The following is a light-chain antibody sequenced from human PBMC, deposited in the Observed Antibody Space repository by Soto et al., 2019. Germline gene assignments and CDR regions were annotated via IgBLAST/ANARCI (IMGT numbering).Light chain of an antibody. V-gene: IGKV3-11*01. CDR3: QQRSDWPPT. J-gene: IGKJ4*01. CDR2: DAS. Sequence: EIVLTQSPATLSLSPGERATLSCRASQSVSSHLAWYQQKPGQAPRLLIYDASNRATGIPARFSGSGSGTDFTLTITSLESEDFAVYYGQQRSDWPPTFGGGTKVEIK. CDR1: QSVSSH.